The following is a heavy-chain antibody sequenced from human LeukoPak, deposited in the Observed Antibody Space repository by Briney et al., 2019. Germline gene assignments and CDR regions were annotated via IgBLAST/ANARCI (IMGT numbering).Heavy chain of an antibody. CDR3: AKLMSYYYDSSGYSLHY. V-gene: IGHV3-23*01. D-gene: IGHD3-22*01. Sequence: GGSLRLSCAASGFTFSSYGMRWVRQAPGKGLEWVSAICGSGGSTYYADSVKGRFTISRDNSKNTLYLQMNSLRAEDTAVYYCAKLMSYYYDSSGYSLHYWGRGTLVSVSS. CDR2: ICGSGGST. CDR1: GFTFSSYG. J-gene: IGHJ4*02.